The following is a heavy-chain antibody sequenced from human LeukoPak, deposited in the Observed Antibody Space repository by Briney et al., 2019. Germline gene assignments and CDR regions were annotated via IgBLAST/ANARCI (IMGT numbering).Heavy chain of an antibody. V-gene: IGHV1-69*04. J-gene: IGHJ3*02. D-gene: IGHD4-17*01. CDR2: IIPILGIA. Sequence: ASVKVSCKASGGTFSSYAISWVRQAPRQGLEWMGRIIPILGIANYAQKFQGRVTVIADKSTSTAYMELSSLRSDDTAVYYCTSPHDYGDYEVAFDIWGQGTMVTVSS. CDR1: GGTFSSYA. CDR3: TSPHDYGDYEVAFDI.